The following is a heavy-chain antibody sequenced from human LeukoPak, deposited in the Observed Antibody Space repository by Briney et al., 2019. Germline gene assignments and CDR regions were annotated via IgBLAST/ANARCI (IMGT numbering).Heavy chain of an antibody. D-gene: IGHD4-23*01. CDR3: RSGGAAPGXFDN. J-gene: IGHJ4*02. Sequence: GGSLRLSCAASGFTFRDYWMSWMRQAPGKGLEWVANIKYDGDEEYYVDSVKGRFIISRDNAKNSLYLQLNSLRVEDTAVYYCRSGGAAPGXFDNWGQGTLVTVSP. V-gene: IGHV3-7*01. CDR1: GFTFRDYW. CDR2: IKYDGDEE.